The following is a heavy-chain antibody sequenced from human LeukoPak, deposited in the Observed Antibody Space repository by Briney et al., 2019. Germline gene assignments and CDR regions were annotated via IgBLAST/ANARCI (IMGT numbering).Heavy chain of an antibody. CDR1: GGTFSSYA. CDR3: ARDSQRYCSSASCYRNYYYYYMDV. V-gene: IGHV1-69*05. CDR2: IIPIFGTA. D-gene: IGHD2-2*02. Sequence: SVKVSCKASGGTFSSYAISWVRQAPGQGLEWMGGIIPIFGTANYAQKFQGRVTITTDESTSTAYMELSSLRSEDTAVYYCARDSQRYCSSASCYRNYYYYYMDVWGKGTTVTVSS. J-gene: IGHJ6*03.